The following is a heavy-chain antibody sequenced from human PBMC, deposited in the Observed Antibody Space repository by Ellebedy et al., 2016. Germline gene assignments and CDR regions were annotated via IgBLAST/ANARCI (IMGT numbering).Heavy chain of an antibody. D-gene: IGHD6-19*01. J-gene: IGHJ3*01. CDR3: AKWNGGWYAFEV. Sequence: SETLSLTCNVSGGSVSSGIYYWNWIRRPPGKGLEWIGYVFHTGTTNYNPSLKSRVTMSVDTSKSQFSLRLTSVTAADTAVYYCAKWNGGWYAFEVWGQGTMVTVSS. CDR1: GGSVSSGIYY. CDR2: VFHTGTT. V-gene: IGHV4-61*01.